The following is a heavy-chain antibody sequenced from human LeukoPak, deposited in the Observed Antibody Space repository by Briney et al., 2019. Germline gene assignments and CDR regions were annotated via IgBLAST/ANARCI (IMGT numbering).Heavy chain of an antibody. CDR3: ARPSQYYGSGSYPFDY. V-gene: IGHV3-33*01. D-gene: IGHD3-10*01. Sequence: GGSLRLSCAASGFTFSSYGMHWVRQAPGKGLEWVAVIWYDRSNKYYADSVKGRFTISRDNSKNTLYLQMNSLRAEDTAVYYCARPSQYYGSGSYPFDYWGQGTLVTVSS. CDR1: GFTFSSYG. J-gene: IGHJ4*02. CDR2: IWYDRSNK.